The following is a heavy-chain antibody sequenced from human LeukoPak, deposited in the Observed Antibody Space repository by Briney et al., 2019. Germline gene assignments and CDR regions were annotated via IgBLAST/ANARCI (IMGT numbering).Heavy chain of an antibody. Sequence: GASVKVSCKASGYTFTSYDINWVRQATGQGLEWMGWISAYNSNTNYAQKLQGRVTMTTDTSTSTAYMELRSLRSDDTAVYYCARDHFLDYDSSGYYINWFDPWGQGTLVTVSS. V-gene: IGHV1-18*01. CDR3: ARDHFLDYDSSGYYINWFDP. J-gene: IGHJ5*02. D-gene: IGHD3-22*01. CDR1: GYTFTSYD. CDR2: ISAYNSNT.